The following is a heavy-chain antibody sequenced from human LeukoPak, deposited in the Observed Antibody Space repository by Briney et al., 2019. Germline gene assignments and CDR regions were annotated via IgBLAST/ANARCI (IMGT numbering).Heavy chain of an antibody. CDR3: AGGGEAYYYDSSGYHTPGAFDI. CDR2: INHSGST. CDR1: GGSFSGYY. Sequence: SETLPLTCAVYGGSFSGYYWSWIRQPPGKGLEWIGEINHSGSTNYNPSLKSRVTISVDTSKNQFSLKLSSVTAADTAVYYCAGGGEAYYYDSSGYHTPGAFDIWGQGTMVTVSS. D-gene: IGHD3-22*01. V-gene: IGHV4-34*01. J-gene: IGHJ3*02.